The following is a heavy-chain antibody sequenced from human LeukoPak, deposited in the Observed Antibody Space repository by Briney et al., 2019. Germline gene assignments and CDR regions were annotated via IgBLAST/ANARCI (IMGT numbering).Heavy chain of an antibody. CDR3: PRHYCSGGSCYSDSDH. J-gene: IGHJ4*02. CDR1: GSSFTNYW. Sequence: PGESLKISCKASGSSFTNYWIGWVRQMPGKGLEWVGIIYPGDSDTRYSPSFQGQVTISADKSISTAYLQCSSLKASATAMYSCPRHYCSGGSCYSDSDHWGQGTLVTVSS. CDR2: IYPGDSDT. D-gene: IGHD2-15*01. V-gene: IGHV5-51*01.